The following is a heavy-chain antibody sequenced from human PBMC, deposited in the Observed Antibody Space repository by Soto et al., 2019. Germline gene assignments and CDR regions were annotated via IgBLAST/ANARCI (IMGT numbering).Heavy chain of an antibody. V-gene: IGHV3-48*01. Sequence: HPGGSLRLSCAASGFTFSSYSMNWVRQAPGKGLEWVSYISSSSSTIYYADSVKGRFTISRDNAKNSLYLQMNSLRAEDTAVYYCAAAIHYYGMDVWGQGTTVTVSS. CDR1: GFTFSSYS. J-gene: IGHJ6*02. CDR2: ISSSSSTI. D-gene: IGHD2-2*02. CDR3: AAAIHYYGMDV.